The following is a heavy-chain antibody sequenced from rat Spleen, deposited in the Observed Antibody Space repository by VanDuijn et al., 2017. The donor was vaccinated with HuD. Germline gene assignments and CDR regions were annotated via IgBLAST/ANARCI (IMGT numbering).Heavy chain of an antibody. J-gene: IGHJ2*01. CDR2: ISSDGGRN. CDR1: GFIFDDYG. V-gene: IGHV5-20*01. D-gene: IGHD1-6*01. CDR3: TTGGYTTDQDYFDY. Sequence: EVQLVESGGGLVQPGRSLKLSCAASGFIFDDYGMTWVRQAPKNGLEWVASISSDGGRNFYRDSVKGRFTISRDNAKSSLYLQMDSLRSEDTATYYCTTGGYTTDQDYFDYWGQGVMVTVSS.